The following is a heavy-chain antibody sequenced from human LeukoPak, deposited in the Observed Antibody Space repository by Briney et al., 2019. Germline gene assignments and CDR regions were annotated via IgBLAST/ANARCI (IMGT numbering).Heavy chain of an antibody. Sequence: SETLSLTXTVSGGSINGYYWSWIGQTAGKGLEWIGRIYNSESINYNPSLKSRVTMSIDTSKSQFSLKLNSVTAADTAVYYCARDRSSSYTRDWFDPWGQGALVTVSS. D-gene: IGHD6-13*01. J-gene: IGHJ5*02. CDR2: IYNSESI. CDR1: GGSINGYY. V-gene: IGHV4-4*07. CDR3: ARDRSSSYTRDWFDP.